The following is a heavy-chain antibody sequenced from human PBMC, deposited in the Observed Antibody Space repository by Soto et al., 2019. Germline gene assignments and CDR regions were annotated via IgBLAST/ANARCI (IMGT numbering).Heavy chain of an antibody. D-gene: IGHD3-10*01. CDR2: IRQDGAQK. J-gene: IGHJ4*02. V-gene: IGHV3-7*03. Sequence: GGSLRLSCAASGFTFSSYWMNWVRQAPGKGLEWLTNIRQDGAQKHYVDSVKGRFTISRENAKNSLYLQMDSLRAEDTAVYYCARDFRATGSLDYWGQGTLVTVS. CDR1: GFTFSSYW. CDR3: ARDFRATGSLDY.